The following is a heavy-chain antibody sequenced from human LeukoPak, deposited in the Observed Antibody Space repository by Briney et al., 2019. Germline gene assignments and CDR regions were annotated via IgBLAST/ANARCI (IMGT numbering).Heavy chain of an antibody. CDR1: GFTFSSYG. CDR2: ISSSSSTI. V-gene: IGHV3-48*01. CDR3: ARAVPIDP. D-gene: IGHD3-10*01. Sequence: PGGSLRLSCAASGFTFSSYGMSWVRQAPGKGLGWVSYISSSSSTIYYADSVKGRFTISRDNAKNSLHLQMNSLRAEDTAVYYCARAVPIDPWGQGTLVTVSS. J-gene: IGHJ5*02.